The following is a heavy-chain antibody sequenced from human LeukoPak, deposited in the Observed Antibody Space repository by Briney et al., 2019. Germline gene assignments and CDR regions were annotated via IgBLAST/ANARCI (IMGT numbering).Heavy chain of an antibody. CDR3: ARSGGWFEEFEDF. J-gene: IGHJ4*02. CDR1: GGSISSYY. D-gene: IGHD3-10*01. Sequence: SETLSLTCTVSGGSISSYYWSWIRQPPGKGLEWIGYIYYSGSTNYNPSLKSRVTISVDTSKNQFSLKLSSVTAADTAVYYCARSGGWFEEFEDFWGQGTLVTVSS. V-gene: IGHV4-59*01. CDR2: IYYSGST.